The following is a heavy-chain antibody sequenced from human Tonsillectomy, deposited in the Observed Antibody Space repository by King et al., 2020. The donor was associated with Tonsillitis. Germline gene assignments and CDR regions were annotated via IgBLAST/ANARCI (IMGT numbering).Heavy chain of an antibody. J-gene: IGHJ6*02. CDR1: GFTFSSYW. V-gene: IGHV3-74*01. Sequence: VQLVESGGGLVQRGGSLRLSCAASGFTFSSYWMHWVRHAPGKGLVWVSRINSDGSSTTYADSVKGRFTISRDNAKNTLYLQMSSLRAEDTAVYYCARAYYGAYGGDVWGQGTTVTVSS. CDR2: INSDGSST. D-gene: IGHD4-17*01. CDR3: ARAYYGAYGGDV.